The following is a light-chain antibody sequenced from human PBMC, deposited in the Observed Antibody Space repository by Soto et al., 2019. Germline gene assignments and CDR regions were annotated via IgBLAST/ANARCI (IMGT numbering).Light chain of an antibody. CDR3: AAWDDTLNGLV. V-gene: IGLV1-44*01. Sequence: QSVLTQPPSASGTPGQRIPISCSGRTSNIGSNIVAWYQHLPGTAPKLLIYNNNQRPSGVPDRFFGSKSGSSASLAISGLQPDDESHYYCAAWDDTLNGLVFGGGTQLTVL. CDR1: TSNIGSNI. J-gene: IGLJ3*02. CDR2: NNN.